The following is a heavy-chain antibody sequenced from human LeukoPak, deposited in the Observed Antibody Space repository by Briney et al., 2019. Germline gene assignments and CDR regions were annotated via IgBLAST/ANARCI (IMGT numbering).Heavy chain of an antibody. CDR1: GGSISSSSYY. D-gene: IGHD6-19*01. Sequence: PSETLSLTCTVSGGSISSSSYYWGWIRQPAGKGLEWIGRIYTSGSTNYNPSLKSRVTMSVDTSKNQFSLKLSSVTAADTAVYYCARSGYSSGWRNPSQFGFDPWGQGTLVTVSS. CDR3: ARSGYSSGWRNPSQFGFDP. CDR2: IYTSGST. V-gene: IGHV4-61*02. J-gene: IGHJ5*02.